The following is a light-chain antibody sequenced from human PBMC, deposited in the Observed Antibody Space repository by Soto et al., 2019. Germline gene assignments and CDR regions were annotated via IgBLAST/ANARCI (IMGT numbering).Light chain of an antibody. CDR1: QSITNNY. CDR2: DTS. Sequence: DIVLTQSPATLSLSPGERATLSCGASQSITNNYLAWYQQKPGLAPRLLIYDTSKRATGIPDRFSGSGSGTDFTLTISRLEPEDVAAYYCQQFGSLITFGGGTKVEIK. V-gene: IGKV3D-20*01. J-gene: IGKJ4*01. CDR3: QQFGSLIT.